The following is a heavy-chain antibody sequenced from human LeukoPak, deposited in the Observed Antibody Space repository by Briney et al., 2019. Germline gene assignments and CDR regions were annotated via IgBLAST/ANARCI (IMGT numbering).Heavy chain of an antibody. CDR2: IYYRGGT. V-gene: IGHV4-59*08. CDR3: ARHEDYGDWEH. D-gene: IGHD4-17*01. Sequence: SETLSLTCTVSGGSISGYYWSWSRQPPGKGLEWIGYIYYRGGTNYAPSLKSRVTMSVDTAKNQFSLNLSSVTAADTAVYFCARHEDYGDWEHWGQGALVTVST. CDR1: GGSISGYY. J-gene: IGHJ4*02.